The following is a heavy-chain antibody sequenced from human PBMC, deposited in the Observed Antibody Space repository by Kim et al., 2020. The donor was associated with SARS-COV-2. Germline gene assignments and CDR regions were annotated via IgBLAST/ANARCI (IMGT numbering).Heavy chain of an antibody. D-gene: IGHD1-1*01. CDR2: INHSGST. CDR3: ARGHLDNYYYYGMDV. CDR1: GGSFSIYY. J-gene: IGHJ6*02. V-gene: IGHV4-34*01. Sequence: SETLSLTCAVYGGSFSIYYWSWIRQPPGKGLEWIGQINHSGSTNYNPSLKSRVTISVETSKNQFSLKLTSVTAADTAVYFCARGHLDNYYYYGMDVWGQGTTVTVSS.